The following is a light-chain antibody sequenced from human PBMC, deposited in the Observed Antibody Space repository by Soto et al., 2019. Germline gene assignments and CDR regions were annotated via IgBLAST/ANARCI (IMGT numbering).Light chain of an antibody. CDR1: SGTIASNY. V-gene: IGLV6-57*01. Sequence: NFMLTQPHSVSESPGKTVIISCTRSSGTIASNYVQWYQQRPGSYPTTVIYDSDQRPSGVPDRFSGSIDSSSNSASLTISGLTSEDEADYFWQSYDRYIYVFGTGTKLTVL. CDR3: QSYDRYIYV. CDR2: DSD. J-gene: IGLJ1*01.